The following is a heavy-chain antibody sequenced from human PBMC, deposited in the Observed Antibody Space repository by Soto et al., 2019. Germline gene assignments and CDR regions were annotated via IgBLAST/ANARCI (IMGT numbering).Heavy chain of an antibody. CDR2: IIPILGIA. J-gene: IGHJ5*02. CDR3: ARSLGLCSGGSCAPGWFDP. CDR1: GGTFSSYT. Sequence: EASVKVSCKASGGTFSSYTISWVRQAPGQGLEWMGRIIPILGIANYAQKFQGRVTITADKSTSTAYMELSSLRSEDTAVYYCARSLGLCSGGSCAPGWFDPWGQGTLVTVS. V-gene: IGHV1-69*02. D-gene: IGHD2-15*01.